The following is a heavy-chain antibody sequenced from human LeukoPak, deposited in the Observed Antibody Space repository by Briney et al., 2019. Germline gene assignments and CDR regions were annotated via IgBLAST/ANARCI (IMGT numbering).Heavy chain of an antibody. J-gene: IGHJ4*02. V-gene: IGHV4-59*08. Sequence: SETLSLTCTVSGGSISSYYWSWIRQPPGKGLDWIGSMYYSGNINYNPSLKSRVTMSIETSKNQLSLRLSSVTAADTAVYYCARHSSNFYFDHWGQGTLVTVSS. CDR1: GGSISSYY. D-gene: IGHD1-1*01. CDR2: MYYSGNI. CDR3: ARHSSNFYFDH.